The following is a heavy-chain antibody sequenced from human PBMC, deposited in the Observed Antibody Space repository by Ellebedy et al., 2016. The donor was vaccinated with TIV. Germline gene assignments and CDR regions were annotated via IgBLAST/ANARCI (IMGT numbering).Heavy chain of an antibody. D-gene: IGHD6-13*01. J-gene: IGHJ2*01. CDR3: ARARWRYFDL. V-gene: IGHV3-66*01. Sequence: PGGSLRLSCAASGFTVSSNYMSWVRQAPGKALEWVSVIYSGGVTYYADSVEGRFTISRDKSENTLDLQMDSLRAEDTAVYYCARARWRYFDLWGRGTLVTVSS. CDR1: GFTVSSNY. CDR2: IYSGGVT.